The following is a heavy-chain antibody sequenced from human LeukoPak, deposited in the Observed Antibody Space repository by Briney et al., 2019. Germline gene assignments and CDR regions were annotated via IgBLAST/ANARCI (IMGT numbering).Heavy chain of an antibody. D-gene: IGHD6-13*01. CDR2: INHSGRT. J-gene: IGHJ4*02. Sequence: SETLSLTCAVYGGSFSGYYWNWIRQPPGKGLEWIGEINHSGRTNYNPSLKSRVTISVDTSKNQFSLKLSSVTAADTAVYYCARGGIAAPFDYWGQGTLVTVSS. CDR3: ARGGIAAPFDY. V-gene: IGHV4-34*01. CDR1: GGSFSGYY.